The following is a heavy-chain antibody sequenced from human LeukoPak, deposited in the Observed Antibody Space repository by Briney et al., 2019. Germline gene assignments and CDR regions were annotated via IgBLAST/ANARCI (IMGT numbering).Heavy chain of an antibody. V-gene: IGHV3-23*01. CDR2: ISGSGGST. CDR1: GFTFSSYA. Sequence: GGSLRLSCAASGFTFSSYAMSWVRQAPGKGLEWVSAISGSGGSTYYADSVKGRFTTSRDNSKNTLYLQMNSLRAEDTAVYYCAKDGYYYDSSGYLANFDYWGQGTLVTVSS. J-gene: IGHJ4*02. CDR3: AKDGYYYDSSGYLANFDY. D-gene: IGHD3-22*01.